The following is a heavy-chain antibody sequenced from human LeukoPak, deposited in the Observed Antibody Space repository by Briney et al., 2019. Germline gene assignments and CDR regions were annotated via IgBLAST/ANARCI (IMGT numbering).Heavy chain of an antibody. CDR3: AKDLNIMITFGGGSPFDY. J-gene: IGHJ4*02. D-gene: IGHD3-16*01. CDR2: ISGSGGST. V-gene: IGHV3-23*01. CDR1: GFTFSSYG. Sequence: GSLRLSCAASGFTFSSYGMSWVRQAPGKGLEWVSAISGSGGSTYYADSVKGRFTISRDNSKNTLYLQMNSLRAEDTAVYYCAKDLNIMITFGGGSPFDYWGQGTLVTVSS.